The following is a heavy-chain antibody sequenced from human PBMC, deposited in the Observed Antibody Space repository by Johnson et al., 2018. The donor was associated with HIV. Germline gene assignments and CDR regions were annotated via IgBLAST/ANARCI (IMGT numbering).Heavy chain of an antibody. CDR3: AKPPSMGADAFDI. CDR2: ISYDGSNQ. J-gene: IGHJ3*02. D-gene: IGHD3-16*01. V-gene: IGHV3-30*18. Sequence: VESGGGVVQPGRSLRVSCGASGFTFSSHDMHWVRQAPGKGLEWVAVISYDGSNQYCADSVKGRFTISRDNSNKTVYLQMNSLGPEDTAVYYGAKPPSMGADAFDIWGQGTMVTVSS. CDR1: GFTFSSHD.